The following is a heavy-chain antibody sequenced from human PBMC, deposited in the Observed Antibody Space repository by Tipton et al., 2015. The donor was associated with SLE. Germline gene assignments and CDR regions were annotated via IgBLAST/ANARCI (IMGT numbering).Heavy chain of an antibody. CDR2: IFYSGTT. CDR1: VASINSSAYY. V-gene: IGHV4-39*07. CDR3: AGPYGDYGFFKY. Sequence: LRLSCSVSVASINSSAYYWAWVRQPPGKGLEWIGSIFYSGTTYYNPSLKSRVTISVDTSKNQFSLKLNSVTAADTAVYYCAGPYGDYGFFKYWGQGARIIVSS. D-gene: IGHD4-17*01. J-gene: IGHJ1*01.